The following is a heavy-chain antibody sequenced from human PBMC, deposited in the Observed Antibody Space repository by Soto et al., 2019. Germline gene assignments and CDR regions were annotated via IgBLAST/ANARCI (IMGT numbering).Heavy chain of an antibody. CDR3: ARHYCSSTSCYPVYYYYYGMDV. CDR1: GYSFTSYW. Sequence: PXESLKISWNGSGYSFTSYWIGWVRPMPGKGLEWMGIIYPGDSDTRYSPSFQGQVTISADKSISTAYLQWSSLKASDTAMYYCARHYCSSTSCYPVYYYYYGMDVWGQGTTFTVSS. CDR2: IYPGDSDT. J-gene: IGHJ6*02. D-gene: IGHD2-2*01. V-gene: IGHV5-51*01.